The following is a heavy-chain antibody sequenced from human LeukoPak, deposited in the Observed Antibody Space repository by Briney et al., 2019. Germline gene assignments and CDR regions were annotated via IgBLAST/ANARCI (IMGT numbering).Heavy chain of an antibody. CDR1: GGSISSYY. D-gene: IGHD3-22*01. CDR2: IYYSGST. Sequence: PSETLSLTCTVSGGSISSYYWSWIRQPPGKGLEWIGYIYYSGSTNYNPSLKSRVTISVDTSKNQFSLKLSSVTAADTAVYYCARGDLYYYDSSGYYPDAFDIWGQGTMVTVSS. V-gene: IGHV4-59*12. CDR3: ARGDLYYYDSSGYYPDAFDI. J-gene: IGHJ3*02.